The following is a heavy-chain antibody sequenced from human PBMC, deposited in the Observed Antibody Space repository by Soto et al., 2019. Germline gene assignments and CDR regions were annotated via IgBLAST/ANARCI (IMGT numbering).Heavy chain of an antibody. D-gene: IGHD4-17*01. V-gene: IGHV4-59*01. CDR2: IYYTGST. CDR3: ARGFGDSAYYFDS. CDR1: GGSLSSYY. J-gene: IGHJ4*01. Sequence: PSETLSLTCTVSGGSLSSYYWSWIRQPPGKGLEYIGYIYYTGSTDYNPSLKSRVTISVDTSKNQFSLKLSSVTTADTAVYYCARGFGDSAYYFDSWGHGALVTVSS.